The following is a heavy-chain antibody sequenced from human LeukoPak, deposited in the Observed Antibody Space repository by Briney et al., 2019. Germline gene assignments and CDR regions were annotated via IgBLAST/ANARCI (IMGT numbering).Heavy chain of an antibody. CDR2: ISYDGSNK. D-gene: IGHD6-19*01. CDR1: GFTFSSYA. Sequence: PGGSLRLSCAASGFTFSSYAMHWVRPAPGKGLEWVAVISYDGSNKYYADSVKGRFTISRGNSKNTLYLQMNSLRAEDTAVYYCARARRVVAGNDAFDIWGQGTMVTVSS. V-gene: IGHV3-30*04. J-gene: IGHJ3*02. CDR3: ARARRVVAGNDAFDI.